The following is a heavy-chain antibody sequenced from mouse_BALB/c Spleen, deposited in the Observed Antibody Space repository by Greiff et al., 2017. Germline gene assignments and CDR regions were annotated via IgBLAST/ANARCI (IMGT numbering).Heavy chain of an antibody. D-gene: IGHD1-1*01. Sequence: EVQVVESGGGLVQPGGSLKLSCAASGFTFSSYGMPWVRQTPDKRLELVATINSNGGSTYYPDSVKGRFTISRDNAKNTLYLQMSSLKSEDTAMYYYARDQDIYYGSSYDYFDYWGQGTTLTVSS. J-gene: IGHJ2*01. CDR1: GFTFSSYG. V-gene: IGHV5-6-3*01. CDR3: ARDQDIYYGSSYDYFDY. CDR2: INSNGGST.